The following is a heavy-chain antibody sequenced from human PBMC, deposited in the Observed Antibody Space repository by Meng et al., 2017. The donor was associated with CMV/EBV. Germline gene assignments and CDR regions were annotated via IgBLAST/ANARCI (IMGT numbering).Heavy chain of an antibody. D-gene: IGHD3-3*01. CDR3: ARDLKSCDFGSGYSNYYYYGFDV. CDR1: GYTFTSYY. Sequence: ASVKVSCKASGYTFTSYYMHWVRQAPRQGLEGLGWFNPNSGGTKYAQKFQGRVTMTWDTSISTAYMELSRLRSDDTAVYYCARDLKSCDFGSGYSNYYYYGFDVWGQGTTVTVSS. J-gene: IGHJ6*02. CDR2: FNPNSGGT. V-gene: IGHV1-2*02.